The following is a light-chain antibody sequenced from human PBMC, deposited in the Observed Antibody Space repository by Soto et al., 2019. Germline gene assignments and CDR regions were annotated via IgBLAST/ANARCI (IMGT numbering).Light chain of an antibody. CDR2: EVN. V-gene: IGLV2-8*01. CDR3: GSYAGNNIFL. Sequence: QSVLTQPPSASGSPGQSVTFSCTGTGSDIGAYVSWYQHHPGKAPKLVISEVNKRPSGVPDRFSGSKSGNTASLTVSGLQAEDEADYYCGSYAGNNIFLFGGGTKLTVL. CDR1: GSDIGAY. J-gene: IGLJ2*01.